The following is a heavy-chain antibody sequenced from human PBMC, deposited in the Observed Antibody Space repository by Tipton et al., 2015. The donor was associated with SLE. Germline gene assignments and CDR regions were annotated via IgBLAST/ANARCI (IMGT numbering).Heavy chain of an antibody. CDR1: GGSFSGYY. J-gene: IGHJ6*02. Sequence: TLSLTCALYGGSFSGYYWNWIRQPPGKGLEWLGYISDGGGTNYNPSLKSRVTISVDPAKNQFSLKLTSVTAPDTAVYYCARGMVTWRGAIIGVDVWGQGTTVNVSS. CDR3: ARGMVTWRGAIIGVDV. V-gene: IGHV4-4*09. CDR2: ISDGGGT. D-gene: IGHD2-21*02.